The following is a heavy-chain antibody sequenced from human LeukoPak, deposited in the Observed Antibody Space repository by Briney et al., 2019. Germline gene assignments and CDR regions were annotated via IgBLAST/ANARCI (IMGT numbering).Heavy chain of an antibody. CDR2: IYRSGSA. Sequence: PSETLSLTCNVSGYSISGGYYWGWIRQPPGKGLEYIGSIYRSGSAYYNPSLKSRVTISVDTSKNQFSLKLSSVTAADTAVYYCARDGSSSDYYMDVWGKGTTVTVSS. D-gene: IGHD6-6*01. J-gene: IGHJ6*03. V-gene: IGHV4-38-2*02. CDR1: GYSISGGYY. CDR3: ARDGSSSDYYMDV.